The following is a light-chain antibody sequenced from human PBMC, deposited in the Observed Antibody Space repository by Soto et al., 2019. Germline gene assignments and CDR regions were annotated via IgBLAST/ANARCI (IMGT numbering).Light chain of an antibody. CDR1: QTIDKK. Sequence: DIQLNQSPATQSVSEGDRVTITCRASQTIDKKLAWYQQKPGKAPKLLIFDASTLQTGVPLRFSGSGSGTEFTLTISSLQPDDFATYYCQQYKSYSRTFGQGTMVDIK. J-gene: IGKJ1*01. V-gene: IGKV1-5*01. CDR3: QQYKSYSRT. CDR2: DAS.